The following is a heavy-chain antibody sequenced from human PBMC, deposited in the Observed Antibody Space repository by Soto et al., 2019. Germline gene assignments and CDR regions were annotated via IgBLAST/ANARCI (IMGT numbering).Heavy chain of an antibody. CDR2: INPSGGST. J-gene: IGHJ4*02. CDR1: GYSFTSYY. CDR3: ARVEPADPGLGVAGSEFDY. D-gene: IGHD6-19*01. Sequence: GASVKVSCKASGYSFTSYYMHWVRQAPGQGLEWMGIINPSGGSTSYAQKFQGRVTMTRDTSTSTVYMELSSLRSEDTAVYYCARVEPADPGLGVAGSEFDYWGEGTLVTVSS. V-gene: IGHV1-46*01.